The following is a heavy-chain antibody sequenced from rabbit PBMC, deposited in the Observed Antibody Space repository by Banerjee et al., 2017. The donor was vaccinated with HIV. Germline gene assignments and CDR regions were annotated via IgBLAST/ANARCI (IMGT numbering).Heavy chain of an antibody. CDR2: IYAGSSGST. V-gene: IGHV1S40*01. Sequence: QSLEESGGDLVKPGASLTLTCTASGFSFSSSYWICWVRQAPGKGLEWIACIYAGSSGSTYYASWAKGRFTISKTSSTTVTQQMTSLTAADTATYFCANTAGVGVTTAFNLWGPGTLVTDS. CDR3: ANTAGVGVTTAFNL. CDR1: GFSFSSSYW. D-gene: IGHD4-1*01. J-gene: IGHJ4*01.